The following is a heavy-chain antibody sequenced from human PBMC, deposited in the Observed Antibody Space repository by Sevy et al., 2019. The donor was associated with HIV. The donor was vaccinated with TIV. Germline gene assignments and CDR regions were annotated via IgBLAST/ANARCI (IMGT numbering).Heavy chain of an antibody. CDR1: GFTFSDYV. Sequence: GGSLRLSCAASGFTFSDYVMHWVRQAPGKVLEWLARISHDTTVKYYADSLKGRFTISRDNSKNTLYLQMNSLRHEDTAVYHCARDADWSLNYWGQGTLVTVSS. CDR2: ISHDTTVK. V-gene: IGHV3-30*04. CDR3: ARDADWSLNY. D-gene: IGHD3-9*01. J-gene: IGHJ4*02.